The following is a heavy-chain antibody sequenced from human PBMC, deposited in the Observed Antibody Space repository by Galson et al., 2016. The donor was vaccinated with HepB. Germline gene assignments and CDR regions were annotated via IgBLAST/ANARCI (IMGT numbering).Heavy chain of an antibody. CDR3: ARSGETRSWYPKEFDH. D-gene: IGHD3-10*01. CDR2: TYTGGTT. J-gene: IGHJ4*01. CDR1: EIGSHY. V-gene: IGHV3-66*01. Sequence: TLRLPCVLSEIGSHYINWIRQAPGKGLEWLSATYTGGTTDYAAAVKGRFTISRDNSGNTVHLQMNRLRAEDTAVYYCARSGETRSWYPKEFDHWGHGTLVTVSS.